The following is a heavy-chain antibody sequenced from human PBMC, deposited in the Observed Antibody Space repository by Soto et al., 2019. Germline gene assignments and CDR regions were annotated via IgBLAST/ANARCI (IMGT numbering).Heavy chain of an antibody. J-gene: IGHJ4*02. V-gene: IGHV3-23*01. D-gene: IGHD3-22*01. Sequence: GGSLRLSCAASGFTFSSYAMSWVRQAPGKGLEWVSAISGSGGSTYYADSVKGRFTISRDNSKNTLYLQMNSLRAEDTAVYYCAKGSVNYYDSSGYSAYWGQGTLVTVSS. CDR1: GFTFSSYA. CDR3: AKGSVNYYDSSGYSAY. CDR2: ISGSGGST.